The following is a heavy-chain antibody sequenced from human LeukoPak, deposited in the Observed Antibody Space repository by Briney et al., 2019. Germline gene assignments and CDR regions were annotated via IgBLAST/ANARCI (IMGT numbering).Heavy chain of an antibody. CDR2: MNPNSGNT. J-gene: IGHJ6*02. Sequence: ASVKVSCKASGYTFTSYDINWVRQATGQGLEWMGWMNPNSGNTGYAQKFQGRVTKTRDTSTSTVYMELSSLRSEDTAVYYCARDHPKDITMVRGVPFYYYYGMDVWGQGTTVTVSS. V-gene: IGHV1-8*01. D-gene: IGHD3-10*01. CDR3: ARDHPKDITMVRGVPFYYYYGMDV. CDR1: GYTFTSYD.